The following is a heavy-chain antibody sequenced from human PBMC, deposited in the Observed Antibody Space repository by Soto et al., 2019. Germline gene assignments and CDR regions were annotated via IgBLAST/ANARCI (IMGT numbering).Heavy chain of an antibody. CDR1: GGSISSYY. J-gene: IGHJ3*02. CDR3: ARGYHPDWGAFDI. CDR2: IYYSGST. D-gene: IGHD3-16*01. Sequence: SETLSLTCTVSGGSISSYYWSWIRQPPGKGLEWIGYIYYSGSTNYNPSLKSRVTISVDTSKNQFSLKLSSVTAADTAVYYCARGYHPDWGAFDIWGQGTMVTVSS. V-gene: IGHV4-59*01.